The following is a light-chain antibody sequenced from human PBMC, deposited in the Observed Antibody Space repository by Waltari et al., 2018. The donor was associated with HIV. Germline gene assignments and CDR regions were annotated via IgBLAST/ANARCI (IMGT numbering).Light chain of an antibody. J-gene: IGLJ1*01. CDR3: AAWDDSLSGLYV. V-gene: IGLV1-47*01. CDR2: RNN. CDR1: SSTLGSNY. Sequence: QSVLTQPPSASGTPGQRVTISCSGRSSTLGSNYVHWYQQVPGTTPKLLIYRNNQRPSGVPDRFSCSKSGTSASLAISGLRSDDEADYYCAAWDDSLSGLYVFGTGTKVTVL.